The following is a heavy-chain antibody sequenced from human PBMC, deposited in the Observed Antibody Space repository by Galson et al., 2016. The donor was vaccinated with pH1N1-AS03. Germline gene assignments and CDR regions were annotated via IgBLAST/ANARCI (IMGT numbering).Heavy chain of an antibody. D-gene: IGHD1-26*01. Sequence: SVKVSCKASGYTFTGYYMHWVRQAPGQGLEWMGWINPNSGGTNYAQKFQGRVTITRDTSASKAYMELSSLRSEDTAVYYCARGRGSYGMDVWGQGTTVTVSS. CDR2: INPNSGGT. J-gene: IGHJ6*02. CDR3: ARGRGSYGMDV. CDR1: GYTFTGYY. V-gene: IGHV1-2*02.